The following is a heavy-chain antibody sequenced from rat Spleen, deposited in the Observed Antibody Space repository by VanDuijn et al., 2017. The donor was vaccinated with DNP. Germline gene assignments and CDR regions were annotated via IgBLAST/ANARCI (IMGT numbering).Heavy chain of an antibody. J-gene: IGHJ2*01. CDR1: GFSLTTYS. CDR3: VRSDYNDDSHYYGYFDH. V-gene: IGHV2-6*01. D-gene: IGHD1-12*02. CDR2: VSNGGTT. Sequence: QVQLKESGPGLVQPSQTLSLTCTVSGFSLTTYSVAWVRQPPERGLEWLAAVSNGGTTYYNSALESRLSISRDTSKSQVFLKMNSLQTEDTAMYFCVRSDYNDDSHYYGYFDHWGQGVMVTVSS.